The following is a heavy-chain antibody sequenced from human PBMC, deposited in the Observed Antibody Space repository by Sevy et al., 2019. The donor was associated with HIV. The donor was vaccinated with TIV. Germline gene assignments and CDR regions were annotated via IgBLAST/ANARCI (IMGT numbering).Heavy chain of an antibody. Sequence: ASVKVSCKASGYTFTSYRINWVRQAPGQGLEWMGWISAHNGDTNYAQKLQGRVTMITDTSTTTAHMELRSLTSDDTAVYYCARAYCSSGSCYSLAYWGQGTLVTVSS. J-gene: IGHJ4*02. CDR1: GYTFTSYR. V-gene: IGHV1-18*01. D-gene: IGHD2-15*01. CDR2: ISAHNGDT. CDR3: ARAYCSSGSCYSLAY.